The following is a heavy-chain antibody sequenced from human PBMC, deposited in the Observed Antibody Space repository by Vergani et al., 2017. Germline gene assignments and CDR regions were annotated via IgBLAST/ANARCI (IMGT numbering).Heavy chain of an antibody. V-gene: IGHV3-23*01. CDR3: AKDGAAVAGSLGGNNWFAP. J-gene: IGHJ5*02. Sequence: EVQLLESGGGLVQPGGSLRLSCAASGFTFSSYAMSWVRQAPGKGLEWVSAIRGSGGRTYYADSVKGRFTISRDNSKNTLYLQMKSLRAEDTAVYYCAKDGAAVAGSLGGNNWFAPWSQGTLVTVSS. D-gene: IGHD6-19*01. CDR2: IRGSGGRT. CDR1: GFTFSSYA.